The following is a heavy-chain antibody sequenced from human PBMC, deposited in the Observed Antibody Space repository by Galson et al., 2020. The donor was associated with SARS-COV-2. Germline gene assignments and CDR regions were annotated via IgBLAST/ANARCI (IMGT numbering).Heavy chain of an antibody. J-gene: IGHJ4*02. CDR3: ARFRIVFTEYYFDY. D-gene: IGHD2-15*01. CDR2: IYYSGST. CDR1: GGSISSYY. V-gene: IGHV4-59*01. Sequence: ETSETLSLTCTVSGGSISSYYWSWIRQPPGKGLEWIGYIYYSGSTNYNPSLKSRVTISVDTSKNQFSLKLSSVTAADTAVYYCARFRIVFTEYYFDYWGQGALVTVSS.